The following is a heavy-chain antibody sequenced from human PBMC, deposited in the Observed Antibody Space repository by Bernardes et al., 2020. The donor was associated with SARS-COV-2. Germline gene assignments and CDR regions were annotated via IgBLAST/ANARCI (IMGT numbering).Heavy chain of an antibody. V-gene: IGHV3-30*01. CDR3: ARDTYCSSTSCVRHAFDI. CDR1: GFTFSSYA. CDR2: ISYDGSNK. Sequence: GGSLRLSCAASGFTFSSYAMHWVRQAPGKGLEWVAVISYDGSNKYYADSVKGRFTISRDNSKNTLYLQMNSLRAEDTAVYYCARDTYCSSTSCVRHAFDIWGQGTMVTVSS. D-gene: IGHD2-2*01. J-gene: IGHJ3*02.